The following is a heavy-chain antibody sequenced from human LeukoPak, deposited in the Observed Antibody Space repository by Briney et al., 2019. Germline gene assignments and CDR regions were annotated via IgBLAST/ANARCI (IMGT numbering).Heavy chain of an antibody. V-gene: IGHV3-9*03. J-gene: IGHJ3*02. CDR3: AKGRDGYNFDAFDI. CDR1: GFTFDGYA. CDR2: ISWNSGSI. Sequence: SLRLSCAASGFTFDGYAMHWVRQAPGKGLEWVSGISWNSGSIGYADSVKGRFTISRDNAKNSLYLQMNSLRAEDMALYYCAKGRDGYNFDAFDIWGQGTMVTVSS. D-gene: IGHD5-24*01.